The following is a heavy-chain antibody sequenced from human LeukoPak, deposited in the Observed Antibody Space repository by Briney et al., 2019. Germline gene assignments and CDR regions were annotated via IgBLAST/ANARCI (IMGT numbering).Heavy chain of an antibody. J-gene: IGHJ3*02. CDR2: SYTSGST. Sequence: PSETLSLTCTVSGGSISSYYWSWIRQPAGKGLEWIGRSYTSGSTNYNPSLKSRVTMSVATSKNQFSLKLSSVTAADTAVYYCARDREEMATTDAFDIWGQGTMVTVSS. CDR3: ARDREEMATTDAFDI. V-gene: IGHV4-4*07. CDR1: GGSISSYY. D-gene: IGHD5-24*01.